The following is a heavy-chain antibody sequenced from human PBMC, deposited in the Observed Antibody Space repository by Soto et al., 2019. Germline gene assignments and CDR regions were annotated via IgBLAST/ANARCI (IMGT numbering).Heavy chain of an antibody. J-gene: IGHJ3*02. D-gene: IGHD6-6*01. CDR1: GGSISSGGYY. Sequence: QVQLQESGPGLVKPSQTLSLTCTVSGGSISSGGYYWSWIRQHPGKGLEWIGYIYYSGSTYYNPSLKSRVTISVDTSKNQFSLKLSSVTDADTAVYYCARGGRIAARPRAFDIWGQGTMVTVSS. CDR2: IYYSGST. V-gene: IGHV4-31*03. CDR3: ARGGRIAARPRAFDI.